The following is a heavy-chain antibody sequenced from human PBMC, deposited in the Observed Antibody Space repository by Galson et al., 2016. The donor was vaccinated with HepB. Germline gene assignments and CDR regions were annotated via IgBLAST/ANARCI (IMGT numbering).Heavy chain of an antibody. CDR1: GGSISSSSYY. J-gene: IGHJ4*02. CDR2: IYYSGST. D-gene: IGHD3-22*01. V-gene: IGHV4-39*07. CDR3: ARDTYYYETSGPI. Sequence: LSLTCTVSGGSISSSSYYWGWIRQPPGKGLEWIGSIYYSGSTYYNPSLKSRVTISVDTSKNQFSLKLSSVTAADTAVYYCARDTYYYETSGPIWGQGTLVTVSS.